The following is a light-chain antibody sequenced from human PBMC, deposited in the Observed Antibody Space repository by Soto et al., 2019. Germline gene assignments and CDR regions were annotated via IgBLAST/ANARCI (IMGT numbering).Light chain of an antibody. Sequence: IQLTHSRSILSASVAERYTIVSLASQSISYWLAWYQQKPGKAPNLLIYDVSNLESGVPSRFSGSGSGTEFTLTISGLLPEDFATYHCQQLNTLPFTFGQGARLEN. V-gene: IGKV1-5*02. CDR3: QQLNTLPFT. J-gene: IGKJ5*01. CDR1: QSISYW. CDR2: DVS.